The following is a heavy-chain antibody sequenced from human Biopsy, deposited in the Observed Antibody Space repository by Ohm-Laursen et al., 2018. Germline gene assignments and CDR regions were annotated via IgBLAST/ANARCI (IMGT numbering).Heavy chain of an antibody. CDR2: INPTSGRT. D-gene: IGHD3-3*01. CDR3: ARWSDGDGTFDH. J-gene: IGHJ4*02. CDR1: GYTFTSYY. Sequence: ASVKVSCKASGYTFTSYYIHWVRQDPGQGLERMAIINPTSGRTTNVQRKFQDRVTMTWDPSTSTVHMELSNLRSEDTGVFYCARWSDGDGTFDHWGQGTLVTVSS. V-gene: IGHV1-46*01.